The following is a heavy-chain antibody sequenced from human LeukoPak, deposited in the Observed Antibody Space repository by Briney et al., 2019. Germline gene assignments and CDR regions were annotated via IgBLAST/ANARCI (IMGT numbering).Heavy chain of an antibody. Sequence: GGSLRLSCAASGFTFSIYWMHWVRQAPGKGLVWVSRINSDGSSTSYADSVKGRFTISRDNAKNTLYLQMNSLRAEDTAVYYCASIAVAGTWDDAFDIWGQGTMVTVSS. D-gene: IGHD6-19*01. CDR2: INSDGSST. J-gene: IGHJ3*02. CDR1: GFTFSIYW. CDR3: ASIAVAGTWDDAFDI. V-gene: IGHV3-74*01.